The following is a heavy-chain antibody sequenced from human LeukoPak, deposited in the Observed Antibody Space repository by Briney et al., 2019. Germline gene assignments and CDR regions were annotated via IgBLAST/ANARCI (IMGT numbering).Heavy chain of an antibody. D-gene: IGHD3-10*01. Sequence: PSETLSLTCAVYGGSFSGYYWSWIRQPPGKGLEWIGEINHSGSTNYNPSLKSRVTISVDTSKNQLSLKLSSVTAADTAVFYCVRYVVYGSGIYYFDYWGQGTLVTVSS. CDR3: VRYVVYGSGIYYFDY. J-gene: IGHJ4*02. V-gene: IGHV4-34*01. CDR2: INHSGST. CDR1: GGSFSGYY.